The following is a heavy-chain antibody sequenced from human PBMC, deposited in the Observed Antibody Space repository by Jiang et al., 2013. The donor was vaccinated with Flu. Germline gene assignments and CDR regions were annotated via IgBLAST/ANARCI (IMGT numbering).Heavy chain of an antibody. J-gene: IGHJ5*02. CDR3: VKDTKYYYDSSGYYNWFDP. Sequence: VSAISSNGGSTYYADSVKGRFTISRDNSKNTLYLQMSSLRAEDTAVYYCVKDTKYYYDSSGYYNWFDPWGQGTLVTVSS. V-gene: IGHV3-64D*08. CDR2: ISSNGGST. D-gene: IGHD3-22*01.